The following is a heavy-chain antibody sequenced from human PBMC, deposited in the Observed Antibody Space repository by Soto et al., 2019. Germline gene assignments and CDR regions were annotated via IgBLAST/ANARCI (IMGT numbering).Heavy chain of an antibody. V-gene: IGHV4-59*01. CDR3: AREEYSSSWYYYYAMDV. Sequence: QVQLQESGPGLVKPSETLSLTCTVSGGSIGSYYWNWIRQPPGKGLEWIGYIYYSGSTNYNPSLKSRVTISVDTSKNQFSLKLSSVTAADTAVYYCAREEYSSSWYYYYAMDVWGQGTTVTVSS. CDR1: GGSIGSYY. D-gene: IGHD6-13*01. J-gene: IGHJ6*02. CDR2: IYYSGST.